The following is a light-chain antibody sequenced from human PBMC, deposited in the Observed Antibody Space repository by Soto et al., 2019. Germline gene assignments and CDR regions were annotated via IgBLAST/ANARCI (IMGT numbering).Light chain of an antibody. Sequence: DIQMTQSPSSLSASVGDRVTIACRASQGISNFLAWYQQEQRKVPHLLIYAASTLQSGVPSRFSGSGSGTDFTLTISSLQPEDVATYYCQQYNSAPLTFGGGTKVEIK. V-gene: IGKV1-27*01. CDR3: QQYNSAPLT. J-gene: IGKJ4*01. CDR1: QGISNF. CDR2: AAS.